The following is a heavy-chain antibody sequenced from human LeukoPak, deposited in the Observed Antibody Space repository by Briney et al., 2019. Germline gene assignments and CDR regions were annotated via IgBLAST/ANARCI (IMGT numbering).Heavy chain of an antibody. CDR1: GVSISSGDYY. J-gene: IGHJ4*02. V-gene: IGHV4-30-4*01. CDR2: IYYSGST. D-gene: IGHD6-13*01. CDR3: ARAVEQQLVSD. Sequence: SETLSLTCTVSGVSISSGDYYWSWIRQPPGKGLEWIGYIYYSGSTYYNPSLKSRVTISVDTSKNQFSLKLSSVTAADTAVYYCARAVEQQLVSDWGQGTLVTVSS.